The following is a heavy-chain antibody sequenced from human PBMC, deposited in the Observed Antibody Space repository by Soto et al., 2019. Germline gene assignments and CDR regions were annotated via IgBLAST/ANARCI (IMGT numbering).Heavy chain of an antibody. J-gene: IGHJ3*02. CDR1: GFIVSANH. V-gene: IGHV3-66*01. CDR3: ARDHQMSPFAI. Sequence: GGSLRLSCAASGFIVSANHMSWVRQAPGEGLEWVSLIHTDGNTYYADSVKGRFTISRDNSKNTLSLQMNSLRVEDTAVYYCARDHQMSPFAIWGQGTMVTVSS. D-gene: IGHD2-2*01. CDR2: IHTDGNT.